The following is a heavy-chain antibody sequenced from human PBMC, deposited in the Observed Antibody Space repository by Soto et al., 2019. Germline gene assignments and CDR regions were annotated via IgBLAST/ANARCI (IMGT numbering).Heavy chain of an antibody. J-gene: IGHJ3*02. V-gene: IGHV4-34*01. CDR1: GGSFSGYY. D-gene: IGHD6-13*01. Sequence: SETLSLTCAVYGGSFSGYYWSWIRQPPGKGLEWIGETNHSGSTNYNPSLKSRVTISVDTSKNQFSLKLSSVTAADTAVYYCARAGYWAFDIWGQGTMVTVSS. CDR3: ARAGYWAFDI. CDR2: TNHSGST.